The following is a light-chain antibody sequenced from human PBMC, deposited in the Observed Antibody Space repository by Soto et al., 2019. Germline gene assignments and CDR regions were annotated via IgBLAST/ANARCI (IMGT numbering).Light chain of an antibody. J-gene: IGKJ4*01. Sequence: EFVLTQSPCTLSLSPGERATLSCRASQTVRNNYLAWYQQKPGQAPRILIYYASSRATGISFRFSGGGSGTDFTLTISRLEPEDFAVYYCQQFSSYPLTFGGGTKVDIK. CDR1: QTVRNNY. CDR2: YAS. V-gene: IGKV3-20*01. CDR3: QQFSSYPLT.